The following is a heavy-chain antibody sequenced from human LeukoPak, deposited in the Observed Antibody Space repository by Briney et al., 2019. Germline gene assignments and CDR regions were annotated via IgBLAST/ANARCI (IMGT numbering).Heavy chain of an antibody. D-gene: IGHD5-18*01. CDR3: ARGGGYSYGSDWFDP. V-gene: IGHV4-34*01. J-gene: IGHJ5*02. CDR1: GGSFSGYY. Sequence: SETLSLTCAVYGGSFSGYYWSWIRQPPGKGLEWIGEINHSGSTNYNPSLKSGVTISVDTSKNQFSLKLSSVTAADTAVYYCARGGGYSYGSDWFDPWGQGTLVTVSS. CDR2: INHSGST.